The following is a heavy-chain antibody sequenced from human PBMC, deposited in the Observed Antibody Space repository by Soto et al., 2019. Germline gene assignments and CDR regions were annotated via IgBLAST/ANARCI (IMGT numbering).Heavy chain of an antibody. CDR2: VNYSGST. V-gene: IGHV4-61*01. CDR1: AGSVSSGSYY. D-gene: IGHD6-6*01. J-gene: IGHJ6*02. CDR3: ARDGLGWGYSSSDSGMDV. Sequence: PSESLSLTCTVSAGSVSSGSYYWSWIRQPPGKGLEWIGYVNYSGSTNYNPSLKSRVTISVHTSKNQCSLKLSSVTAADTAVYYCARDGLGWGYSSSDSGMDVWGQGTTVTVSS.